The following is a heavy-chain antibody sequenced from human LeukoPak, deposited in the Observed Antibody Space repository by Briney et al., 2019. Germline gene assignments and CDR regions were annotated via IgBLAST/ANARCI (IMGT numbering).Heavy chain of an antibody. CDR3: ARQRSEGFDP. J-gene: IGHJ5*02. CDR2: IYTSGST. CDR1: GGSISSYY. Sequence: SETLSLTCTVSGGSISSYYWSRIRQPPGKGLEWIGYIYTSGSTNYNPSLKSRVTISVDTSKNQFSLKLSSVTAADTAVYYCARQRSEGFDPWGQGTLVTVSS. D-gene: IGHD6-25*01. V-gene: IGHV4-4*09.